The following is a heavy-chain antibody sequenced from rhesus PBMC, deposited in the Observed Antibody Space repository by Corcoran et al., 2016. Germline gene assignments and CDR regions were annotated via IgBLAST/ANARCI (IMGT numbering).Heavy chain of an antibody. CDR1: GYSLSSGYG. V-gene: IGHV4-127*01. Sequence: QGQLQESGPGLVKPSETLSLPCSVSGYSLSSGYGWSWFRQFPGTGLEWIGDIGGSGGDTKKNPSLRSRVTISKDTTKNQFSLTLTSVVAADTAVYYCVRHPEHANFEYRFPVWGQGLVVTVSS. D-gene: IGHD4-17*01. J-gene: IGHJ6*01. CDR3: VRHPEHANFEYRFPV. CDR2: IGGSGGDT.